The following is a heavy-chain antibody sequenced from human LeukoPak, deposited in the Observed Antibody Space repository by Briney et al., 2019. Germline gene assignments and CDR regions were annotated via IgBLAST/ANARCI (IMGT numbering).Heavy chain of an antibody. D-gene: IGHD6-19*01. Sequence: PSETLSLTCTVSDTSISTYYWSWIRQPREKGLEWIGSIHYSGTTNYNPSLKSRVTISVDTSKYQFSLKLSSVTAADTAAFYCASSSAWYTPFDYWGQGTLVTVSS. CDR2: IHYSGTT. J-gene: IGHJ4*02. CDR3: ASSSAWYTPFDY. V-gene: IGHV4-59*01. CDR1: DTSISTYY.